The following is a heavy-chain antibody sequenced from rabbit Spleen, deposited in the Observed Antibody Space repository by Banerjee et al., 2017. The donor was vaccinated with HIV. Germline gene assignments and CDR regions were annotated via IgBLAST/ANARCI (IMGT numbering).Heavy chain of an antibody. J-gene: IGHJ3*01. CDR2: INAVTGKA. CDR1: GFSFSNKAV. V-gene: IGHV1S45*01. D-gene: IGHD2-1*01. CDR3: GRSQYIGANNIYGFTQLDL. Sequence: QEQLVESGGGLVKPEGSLKLSCTASGFSFSNKAVMCWVRQAPGKGLEWIACINAVTGKAVYASWAKGRFTFSKTSSTTVTLQVTSLTAADTATYFCGRSQYIGANNIYGFTQLDLWGQGTLVTVS.